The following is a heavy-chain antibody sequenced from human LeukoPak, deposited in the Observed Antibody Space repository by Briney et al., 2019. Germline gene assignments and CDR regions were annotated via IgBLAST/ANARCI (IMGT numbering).Heavy chain of an antibody. CDR2: IYNSGST. V-gene: IGHV4-39*01. CDR1: GGSLSSSSYY. CDR3: ARHFPDILTGYSPDYFDY. J-gene: IGHJ4*02. Sequence: SETLSLTCTVSGGSLSSSSYYWGWIRQPPGKGLEWIGSIYNSGSTYYNPSLKSRVTISVDTSTNQFSLKLSSVTAADTAVYYCARHFPDILTGYSPDYFDYWGQGTLVSVSS. D-gene: IGHD3-9*01.